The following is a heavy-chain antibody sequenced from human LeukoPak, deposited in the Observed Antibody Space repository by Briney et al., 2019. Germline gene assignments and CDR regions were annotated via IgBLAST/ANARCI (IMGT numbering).Heavy chain of an antibody. CDR3: ARGQLPQLWSSD. CDR2: INPNIGVT. D-gene: IGHD5-18*01. J-gene: IGHJ4*02. CDR1: GYTFIGYY. Sequence: ASVKVSCKASGYTFIGYYIHWVRQAPGQGLEWMGRINPNIGVTSYAQKFQGRVTMTRDTPLSTAYMELGSLRSDDTAVYYYARGQLPQLWSSDWGQGTLVTVSS. V-gene: IGHV1-2*06.